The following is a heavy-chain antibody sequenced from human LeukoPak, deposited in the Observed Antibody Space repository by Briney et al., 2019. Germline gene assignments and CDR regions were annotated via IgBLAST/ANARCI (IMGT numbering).Heavy chain of an antibody. V-gene: IGHV3-48*03. Sequence: PGGSLRLSCEASGFTFSSYEMNWVRQAPGKGLEWVSYISSSGSTIYYADSVKGRFTISRDNAKNSLYLQMNSLRAEDTAVYYCAKGRGRIAVAGRNYFDYWGQGTLVTVSS. J-gene: IGHJ4*02. D-gene: IGHD6-19*01. CDR3: AKGRGRIAVAGRNYFDY. CDR2: ISSSGSTI. CDR1: GFTFSSYE.